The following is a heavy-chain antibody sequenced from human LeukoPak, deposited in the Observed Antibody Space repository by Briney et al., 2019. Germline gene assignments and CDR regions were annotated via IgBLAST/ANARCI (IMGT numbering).Heavy chain of an antibody. CDR1: GFTFSSYA. J-gene: IGHJ6*02. Sequence: GSLRLSCAASGFTFSSYAMSWVRQAPGKGLEWVSAISGSGGSTYYADSVKGRFTISRDNAKNSLYLQMNSLGADDTAVYYCARDYRNKGMDVWGQGTTVTVSS. CDR3: ARDYRNKGMDV. CDR2: ISGSGGST. D-gene: IGHD3-16*02. V-gene: IGHV3-23*01.